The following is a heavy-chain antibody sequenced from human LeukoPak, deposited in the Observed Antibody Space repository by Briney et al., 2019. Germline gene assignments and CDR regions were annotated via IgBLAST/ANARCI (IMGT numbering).Heavy chain of an antibody. Sequence: GGSLRLSCAASGFAFSSYAMSWVRQAPGKGLEWVSAISGSGGSTYYADSVKGRFTISRDNSKNTLYLQMNSLRAEDTAVYYCAKEGYSSGWYSGGVDYWGQGTLVTVSS. CDR2: ISGSGGST. CDR3: AKEGYSSGWYSGGVDY. V-gene: IGHV3-23*01. CDR1: GFAFSSYA. J-gene: IGHJ4*02. D-gene: IGHD6-19*01.